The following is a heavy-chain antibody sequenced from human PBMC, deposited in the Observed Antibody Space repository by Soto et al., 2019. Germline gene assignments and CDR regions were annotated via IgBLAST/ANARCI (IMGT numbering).Heavy chain of an antibody. D-gene: IGHD5-12*01. CDR2: IDTGDGNA. J-gene: IGHJ4*02. Sequence: QVQLIQSGAEVKKPGASVKVSCKASGYTFSNYAIHWVRQAPGQSLEHMGWIDTGDGNAKYSQKFQGRVTITRDTSAGTAYMELNSLNFEDTAVYYCAKDGSPRRDGDDNYKWWGQGTLVTVSS. CDR1: GYTFSNYA. CDR3: AKDGSPRRDGDDNYKW. V-gene: IGHV1-3*04.